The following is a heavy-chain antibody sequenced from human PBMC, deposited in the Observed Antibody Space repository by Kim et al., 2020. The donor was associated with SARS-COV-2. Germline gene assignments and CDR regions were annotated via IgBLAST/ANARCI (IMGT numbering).Heavy chain of an antibody. Sequence: TYYADSVKGRFTISRDNSKNTLYLQMNSLRAEDTAVYYCAKDPLGTSSDYWGQGTLVTVSS. D-gene: IGHD2-2*01. CDR2: T. J-gene: IGHJ4*02. CDR3: AKDPLGTSSDY. V-gene: IGHV3-23*01.